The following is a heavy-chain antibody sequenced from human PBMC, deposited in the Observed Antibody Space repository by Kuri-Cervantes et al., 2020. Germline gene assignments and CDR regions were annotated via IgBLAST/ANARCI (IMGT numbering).Heavy chain of an antibody. CDR3: AICEGHAGSGFPLLNY. D-gene: IGHD6-19*01. Sequence: SVKVSCKASGGTFSSYTISWVRQAPGQGLEWMGRVIPILGIANYAQKFQGRVTITADQSTSTAYKELSSLRSEDTAVYYCAICEGHAGSGFPLLNYWGQGTLVTVSS. V-gene: IGHV1-69*02. J-gene: IGHJ4*02. CDR2: VIPILGIA. CDR1: GGTFSSYT.